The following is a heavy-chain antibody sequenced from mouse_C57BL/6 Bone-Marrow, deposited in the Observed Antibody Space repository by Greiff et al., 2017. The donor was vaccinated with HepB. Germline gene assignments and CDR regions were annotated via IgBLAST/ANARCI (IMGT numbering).Heavy chain of an antibody. CDR3: ARRSIYYYGSSPFAY. V-gene: IGHV1-52*01. CDR1: GYTFTSYW. CDR2: IDPSDSET. J-gene: IGHJ3*01. Sequence: VKLQQPGAELVRPGSSVKLSCKASGYTFTSYWMHWVKQRPIQGLEWIGNIDPSDSETHYNQKFKDKATLTVDKSSSTAYMQLSSLTSEDSAVYYCARRSIYYYGSSPFAYWGQGTLVTVSA. D-gene: IGHD1-1*01.